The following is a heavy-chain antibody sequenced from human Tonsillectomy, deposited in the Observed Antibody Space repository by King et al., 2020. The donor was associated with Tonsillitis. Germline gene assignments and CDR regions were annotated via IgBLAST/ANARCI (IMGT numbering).Heavy chain of an antibody. Sequence: VQLVESGGGVVQPGGSLRLSCAASGFTFKSYSMHWVRQAPGKGLEWLAFIRYDGTNEFYLDSVKGRFTISRDNSKNTLYLQMNGLRADDTAVYYCVKGRPSSPYIGYYFDSWGQGTLVTVSS. D-gene: IGHD5-12*01. CDR2: IRYDGTNE. J-gene: IGHJ4*02. CDR3: VKGRPSSPYIGYYFDS. V-gene: IGHV3-30*02. CDR1: GFTFKSYS.